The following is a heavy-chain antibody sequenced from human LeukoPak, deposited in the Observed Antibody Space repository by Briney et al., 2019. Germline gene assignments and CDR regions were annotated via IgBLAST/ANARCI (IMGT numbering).Heavy chain of an antibody. CDR3: ARLSSVTYCSGGSCSRGGYDY. D-gene: IGHD2-15*01. J-gene: IGHJ4*02. CDR2: TYYSGTT. CDR1: GGSITSSPYY. Sequence: SETLSLTCTLSGGSITSSPYYWGWIRNPPGKALNGTANTYYSGTTAYNPSLKSRVTISVDTPKNQFPLELASVTAADTAVYYCARLSSVTYCSGGSCSRGGYDYWGQGTLVTVSS. V-gene: IGHV4-39*01.